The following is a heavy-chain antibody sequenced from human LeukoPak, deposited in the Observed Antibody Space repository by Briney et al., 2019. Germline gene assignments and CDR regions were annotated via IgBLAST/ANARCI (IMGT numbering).Heavy chain of an antibody. CDR1: GYTFTSYG. CDR2: ISAYNGNT. V-gene: IGHV1-18*01. CDR3: ARAYYYHSSGYYPDDY. Sequence: GASVKVSCKASGYTFTSYGMNWVRQAPGQGLEWMGWISAYNGNTNYAQKLQGRVTLTTDTSTSTAYMELRSLRSDDTAVYYCARAYYYHSSGYYPDDYWGQGTLVIVSS. D-gene: IGHD3-22*01. J-gene: IGHJ4*02.